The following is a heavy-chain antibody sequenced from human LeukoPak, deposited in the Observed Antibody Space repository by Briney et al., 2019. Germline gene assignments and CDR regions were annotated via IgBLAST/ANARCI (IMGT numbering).Heavy chain of an antibody. CDR2: IYYSGST. V-gene: IGHV4-59*01. D-gene: IGHD6-6*01. CDR1: GGSISSYY. J-gene: IGHJ4*02. Sequence: SETLSLTCTVSGGSISSYYWSWIRQPPGKGLEWIGYIYYSGSTNYNPSLKSRVTISVDTSKNQFSLKLSSVTAADTAVYYCARGFSSSLRGTLDYWGQGTLVTVSS. CDR3: ARGFSSSLRGTLDY.